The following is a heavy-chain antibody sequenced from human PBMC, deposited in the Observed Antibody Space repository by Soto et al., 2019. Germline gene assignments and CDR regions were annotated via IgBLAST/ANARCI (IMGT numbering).Heavy chain of an antibody. CDR3: VRIRYKFPSSVLWLDP. CDR2: INHVGGT. CDR1: GGFLSESY. V-gene: IGHV4-34*01. Sequence: PSETLSLTCAVYGGFLSESYWTWIRQPPGKGLEWIGEINHVGGTNYNPSLKSRVTMSVDTSQNQFSLRLISVTAADTAMYFCVRIRYKFPSSVLWLDPWGQGTAGTVSS. D-gene: IGHD3-16*02. J-gene: IGHJ5*02.